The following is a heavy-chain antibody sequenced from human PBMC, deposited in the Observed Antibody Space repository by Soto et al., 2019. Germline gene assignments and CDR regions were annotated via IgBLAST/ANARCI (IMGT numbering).Heavy chain of an antibody. V-gene: IGHV4-61*01. D-gene: IGHD2-21*02. Sequence: QVQLQESGPGLVKPSETLSLTCTVSGGSVSSGSYYWSWIRQPPGKGLEWIGYIYYSGSTNYNPSLKSRVTISVDTSKNQFSLKLSSVTAADTAVYYCARAYCGGDCKLLDPYYCYGMDVWGQGTTVTVSS. CDR2: IYYSGST. CDR1: GGSVSSGSYY. CDR3: ARAYCGGDCKLLDPYYCYGMDV. J-gene: IGHJ6*02.